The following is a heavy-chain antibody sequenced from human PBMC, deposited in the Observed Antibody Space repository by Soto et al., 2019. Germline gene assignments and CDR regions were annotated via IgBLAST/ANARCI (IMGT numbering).Heavy chain of an antibody. Sequence: ASVKVSCKASRYTFTSYDINWVRQATGQGLEWMGWMNPNSGDTGYAQKFQGRVTMTRSTSITTAYMELSSLRSEDTAVYYCARVGRFGDYFDYWGQGTPVTVSS. D-gene: IGHD3-10*01. CDR1: RYTFTSYD. CDR2: MNPNSGDT. J-gene: IGHJ4*02. CDR3: ARVGRFGDYFDY. V-gene: IGHV1-8*01.